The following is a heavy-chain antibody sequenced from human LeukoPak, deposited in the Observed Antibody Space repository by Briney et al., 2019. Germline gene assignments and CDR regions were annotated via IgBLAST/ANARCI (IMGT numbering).Heavy chain of an antibody. CDR3: ATDTAGVNYFDY. D-gene: IGHD5-18*01. J-gene: IGHJ4*02. CDR1: GGTFSIYA. Sequence: SVKVSCKASGGTFSIYAISWVRQAPGQGLEWMGGIIPIFGTANYAQKFQGRVTITADKSTSTAYMELSSLRSEDTAVYYCATDTAGVNYFDYWGQGTLVTVSS. CDR2: IIPIFGTA. V-gene: IGHV1-69*06.